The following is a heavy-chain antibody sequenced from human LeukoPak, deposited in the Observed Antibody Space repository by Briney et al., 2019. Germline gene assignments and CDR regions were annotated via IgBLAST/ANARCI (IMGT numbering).Heavy chain of an antibody. J-gene: IGHJ4*02. Sequence: PGGSLRLSCAASGFTFSSYWMSWVRQAPGKGLEWVANIKQDGSEKYYVDSVKGRFTISRDNAKNSLYLQMNSLRAEDTAVYYCARALPMTTVTYYFDYWGQGTLVTVSS. D-gene: IGHD4-17*01. CDR3: ARALPMTTVTYYFDY. V-gene: IGHV3-7*01. CDR1: GFTFSSYW. CDR2: IKQDGSEK.